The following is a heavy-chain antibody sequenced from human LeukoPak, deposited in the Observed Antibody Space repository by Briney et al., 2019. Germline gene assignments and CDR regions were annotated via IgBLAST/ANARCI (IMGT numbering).Heavy chain of an antibody. CDR2: IYHSGST. Sequence: PSETLSLTCTVSGGSISSGGYYWSWIRQPPGKGLEWIGYIYHSGSTYYNPSLKSRVTISVDRSKNQFSLKLSSVTAADTAVYYCAREGLASSWYAAIWGQGTLVTVSS. CDR1: GGSISSGGYY. V-gene: IGHV4-30-2*01. CDR3: AREGLASSWYAAI. J-gene: IGHJ4*02. D-gene: IGHD6-13*01.